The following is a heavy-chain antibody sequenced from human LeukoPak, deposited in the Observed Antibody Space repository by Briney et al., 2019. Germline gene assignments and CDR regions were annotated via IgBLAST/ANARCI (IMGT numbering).Heavy chain of an antibody. CDR2: INHSGST. CDR1: GGSFSGYY. CDR3: AREPGLLWFGESRGGRRPFDY. D-gene: IGHD3-10*01. V-gene: IGHV4-34*01. J-gene: IGHJ4*02. Sequence: SETLSLTCAVYGGSFSGYYWSWIRQPPGKGLEWIGEINHSGSTNYNPSLKSRVTISVDTSKNQFSLKLSSVTAADTAVYYCAREPGLLWFGESRGGRRPFDYWGQGTLVTVSS.